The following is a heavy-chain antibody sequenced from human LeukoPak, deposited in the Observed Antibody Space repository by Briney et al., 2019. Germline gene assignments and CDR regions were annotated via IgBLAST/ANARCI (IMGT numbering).Heavy chain of an antibody. CDR2: IYHSGST. J-gene: IGHJ3*02. V-gene: IGHV4-4*02. Sequence: SGTLSLTCAVSGGSISSSNWWSWVRQPPGKGLEWIGEIYHSGSTNYNPSLKSRVTISVDKSKNQFSLKLSSVTAADTAVYYCARVMPYYYDSSGYISDAFDIWGQGTMVTVSS. CDR3: ARVMPYYYDSSGYISDAFDI. D-gene: IGHD3-22*01. CDR1: GGSISSSNW.